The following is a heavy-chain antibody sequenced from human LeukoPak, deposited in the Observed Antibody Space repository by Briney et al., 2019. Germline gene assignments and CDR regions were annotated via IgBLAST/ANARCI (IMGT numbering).Heavy chain of an antibody. D-gene: IGHD2-15*01. J-gene: IGHJ4*02. V-gene: IGHV3-48*02. CDR2: ISSSTSAT. CDR1: GFTFSSYS. CDR3: ARPRYCSGGSCYLSD. Sequence: GGSLRLSCAASGFTFSSYSMNWVRQAPGKGLEWVSYISSSTSATHYADSVKGRFTIPRDNARNSLFLQMNSLRDEDTAVYYCARPRYCSGGSCYLSDWGQGTLVTVSS.